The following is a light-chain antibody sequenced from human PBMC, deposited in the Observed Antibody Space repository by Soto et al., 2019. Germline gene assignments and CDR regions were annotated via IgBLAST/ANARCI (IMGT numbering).Light chain of an antibody. Sequence: EVVLTQSPGTLSLSPGERATLSCRASQSVSSSYLAWYQQKPGQAPRLLIYGGSSRATGIPDRFSGGGSGTDFTLTISRLEPEDVAVYYCQQYGIAPRTFGQGPKVDIK. CDR3: QQYGIAPRT. CDR1: QSVSSSY. J-gene: IGKJ1*01. CDR2: GGS. V-gene: IGKV3-20*01.